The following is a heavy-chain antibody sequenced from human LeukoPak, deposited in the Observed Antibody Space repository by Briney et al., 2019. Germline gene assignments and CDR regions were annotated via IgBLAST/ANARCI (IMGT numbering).Heavy chain of an antibody. CDR2: LNPHSGGT. CDR3: ARDSPSKVS. CDR1: GYTFTAYY. Sequence: GASVTVSCTASGYTFTAYYIHWVRQAPGQGLEWMGWLNPHSGGTNFAQKFQGRVTMTRDTSISTAYMEMSRLTFDDTAVYYCARDSPSKVSWGQGTLVTVSS. D-gene: IGHD2-2*01. V-gene: IGHV1-2*02. J-gene: IGHJ5*02.